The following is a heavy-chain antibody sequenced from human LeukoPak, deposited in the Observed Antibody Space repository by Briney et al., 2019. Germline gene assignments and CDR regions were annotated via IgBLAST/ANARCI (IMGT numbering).Heavy chain of an antibody. CDR2: ISSISSTI. CDR3: ARGDTGDY. Sequence: PGGSLRLACGASGFTVSSNYMSWVRQAPGKGLEWVSYISSISSTIYYADSVKGRFTISRDNAKNSLYLQMNSLRDEDTAVYYCARGDTGDYWGQGTLVTVSS. D-gene: IGHD2-8*02. CDR1: GFTVSSNY. V-gene: IGHV3-48*02. J-gene: IGHJ4*02.